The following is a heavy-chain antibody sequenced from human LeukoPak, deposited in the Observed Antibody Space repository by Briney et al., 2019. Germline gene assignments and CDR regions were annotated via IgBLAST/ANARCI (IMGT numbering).Heavy chain of an antibody. V-gene: IGHV3-53*01. CDR2: IYSGGST. Sequence: GGSLRLSRAASGFTVSSNYMSWVRQAPGKGLEWVSVIYSGGSTYYADSVKGRFTISRDNSKNTLYLQMNSLRAEDTAVYYCAREAKGIVGATYYFDYWGQGTLVTVSS. CDR1: GFTVSSNY. CDR3: AREAKGIVGATYYFDY. D-gene: IGHD1-26*01. J-gene: IGHJ4*02.